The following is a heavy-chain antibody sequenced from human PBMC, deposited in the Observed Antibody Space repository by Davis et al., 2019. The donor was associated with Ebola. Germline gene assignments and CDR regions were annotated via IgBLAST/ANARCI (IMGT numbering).Heavy chain of an antibody. Sequence: PSETLSLTCTVSGGSISSYYWSWIRQPPGKGLEWIGYIYYSGSTNYNPSLKSRVTISVDTSKNQFSLKLSSVTAADTAVYYCARGGGDSYSSGWYAHFDYWGQGTLVTVSS. CDR1: GGSISSYY. D-gene: IGHD6-19*01. CDR2: IYYSGST. CDR3: ARGGGDSYSSGWYAHFDY. J-gene: IGHJ4*02. V-gene: IGHV4-59*01.